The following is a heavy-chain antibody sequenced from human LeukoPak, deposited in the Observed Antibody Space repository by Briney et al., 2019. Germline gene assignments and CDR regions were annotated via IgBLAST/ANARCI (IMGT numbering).Heavy chain of an antibody. V-gene: IGHV3-23*01. CDR1: GFTFSSYG. Sequence: QPGRSLRLSCAASGFTFSSYGMSWVRQAPGKGLEWVSAISGSGGNTYYADSVKGRFTISRDNSKNTLYLQMNSLRAEDTAVYYCAKDDGGSYYIYYYYMDVWGKGTTVTISS. J-gene: IGHJ6*03. CDR3: AKDDGGSYYIYYYYMDV. CDR2: ISGSGGNT. D-gene: IGHD1-26*01.